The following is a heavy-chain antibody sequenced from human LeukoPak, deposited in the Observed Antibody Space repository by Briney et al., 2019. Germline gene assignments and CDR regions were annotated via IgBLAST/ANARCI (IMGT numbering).Heavy chain of an antibody. CDR3: ATDNILTGYSPKY. D-gene: IGHD3-9*01. CDR1: GYTPTELS. Sequence: ASVKVSCKVSGYTPTELSMHWVRQTPGKGHEWMGGFDPEEGETVFAQKFEGRVTMTEDTSTDTAYMELSSLRSEDSAVYYCATDNILTGYSPKYWGQGTLVTVSS. J-gene: IGHJ4*02. CDR2: FDPEEGET. V-gene: IGHV1-24*01.